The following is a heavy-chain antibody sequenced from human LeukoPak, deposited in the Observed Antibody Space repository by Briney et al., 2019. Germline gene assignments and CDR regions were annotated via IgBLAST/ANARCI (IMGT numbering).Heavy chain of an antibody. V-gene: IGHV4-30-2*01. Sequence: SETLSLACTVSGGSISSGGYYWSWIRQPPGKGLEWIGYIYHSGSTYYNPSLKSRVTISVDRSKNQFSLKLSSVTAADTAVYYCASYISRGDSRRRGAFDICGQGTMVTVSS. CDR3: ASYISRGDSRRRGAFDI. CDR2: IYHSGST. J-gene: IGHJ3*02. D-gene: IGHD3-16*01. CDR1: GGSISSGGYY.